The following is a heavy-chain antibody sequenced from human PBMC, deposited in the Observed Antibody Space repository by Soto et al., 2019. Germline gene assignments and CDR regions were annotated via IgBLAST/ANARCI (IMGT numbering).Heavy chain of an antibody. D-gene: IGHD2-2*02. J-gene: IGHJ6*02. CDR3: AARLDYIVVVPAAIMPSYGMDV. Sequence: SETLSLTCTVSGGSISSSSYYWGWIRQPPGKGLEWIGSIYYSGSTYYNPSLKSRVTISVDTSKNQFSLKLSSVTAAVTAVYYCAARLDYIVVVPAAIMPSYGMDVWGQGTTVTVSS. V-gene: IGHV4-39*01. CDR2: IYYSGST. CDR1: GGSISSSSYY.